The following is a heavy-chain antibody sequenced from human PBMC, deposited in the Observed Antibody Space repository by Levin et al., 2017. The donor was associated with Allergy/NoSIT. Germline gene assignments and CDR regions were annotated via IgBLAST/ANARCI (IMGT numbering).Heavy chain of an antibody. J-gene: IGHJ4*02. Sequence: GESLKISCAASGFSFSYYYMNWIRQAPGKGLEWVSYISTTGSYTKYADSVTGRFTVSRDNAKNSVFLQMNSLRAEDTAIYYCARDRGGEWIDFWGQGALVTVSS. D-gene: IGHD3-16*01. CDR3: ARDRGGEWIDF. CDR1: GFSFSYYY. CDR2: ISTTGSYT. V-gene: IGHV3-11*05.